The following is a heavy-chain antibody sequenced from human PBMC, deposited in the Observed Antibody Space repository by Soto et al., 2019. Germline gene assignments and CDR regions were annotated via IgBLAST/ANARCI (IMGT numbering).Heavy chain of an antibody. Sequence: VQLVESGGGLVQPGGSLRLSCAASGFTFSTYWMHWVRQDPGKGLVWVSTINTDGTTTFYADSVKGRFTISRDNAKNTLYLQMNSLRDEDTAVYYCAKDLSWGQCDYWGQGTLVTVSS. D-gene: IGHD3-16*01. CDR3: AKDLSWGQCDY. CDR2: INTDGTTT. CDR1: GFTFSTYW. V-gene: IGHV3-74*01. J-gene: IGHJ4*02.